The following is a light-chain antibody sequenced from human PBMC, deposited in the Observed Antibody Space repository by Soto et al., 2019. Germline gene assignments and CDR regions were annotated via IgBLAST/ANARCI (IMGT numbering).Light chain of an antibody. V-gene: IGKV3-15*01. CDR1: QNVLSN. J-gene: IGKJ5*01. CDR2: GAS. CDR3: QQYGTSP. Sequence: EIVMTQSPATLSVSPGERATLSCRASQNVLSNLAWYQQKPGQAPRLLIYGASTRATGLPARFSGSGSGTQFTLTISSLQSEDFAVYYCQQYGTSPFGQGTRLEIK.